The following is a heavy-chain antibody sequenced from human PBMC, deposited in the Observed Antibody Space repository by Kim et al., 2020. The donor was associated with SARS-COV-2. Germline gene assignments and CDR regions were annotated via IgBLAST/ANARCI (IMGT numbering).Heavy chain of an antibody. V-gene: IGHV3-21*01. D-gene: IGHD6-19*01. CDR1: GFTFSSYS. J-gene: IGHJ4*02. Sequence: GGSLRLSCAASGFTFSSYSMNWVRQAPGKGLEWVSSISSSSSYIYYADSVKGRFTISRDNAKNSLYLQMNSLRAEDTAVYYCARDVSSGWNGGFDYWGQGTLVTVSS. CDR3: ARDVSSGWNGGFDY. CDR2: ISSSSSYI.